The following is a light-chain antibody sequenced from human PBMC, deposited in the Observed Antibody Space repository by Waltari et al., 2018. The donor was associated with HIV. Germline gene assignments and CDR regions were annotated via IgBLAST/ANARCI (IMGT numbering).Light chain of an antibody. CDR1: SSDVGDYNY. J-gene: IGLJ1*01. Sequence: QSALTQPASVSGSPGQSITISCTGTSSDVGDYNYGHWYQQHPGKAPKLMIYEVSNRPSGVSNRFSGSKSGNTASLTISGLQAEDEAGYYCSSYTSSSTYVFGTETTVTVL. CDR3: SSYTSSSTYV. V-gene: IGLV2-14*01. CDR2: EVS.